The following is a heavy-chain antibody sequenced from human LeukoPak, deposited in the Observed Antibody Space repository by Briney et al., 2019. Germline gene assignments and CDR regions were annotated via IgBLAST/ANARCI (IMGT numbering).Heavy chain of an antibody. D-gene: IGHD1-26*01. J-gene: IGHJ4*02. CDR3: ARGGVGATTRTVDY. CDR2: INHSEST. Sequence: SETLSLTCAVYGGSFSGYYWSWIRQPPGKGLEWIGEINHSESTNYNPSLKSRVTISVDTSKNQFSLKLSSVTAADTAVYYCARGGVGATTRTVDYWGQGTLVTVSS. CDR1: GGSFSGYY. V-gene: IGHV4-34*01.